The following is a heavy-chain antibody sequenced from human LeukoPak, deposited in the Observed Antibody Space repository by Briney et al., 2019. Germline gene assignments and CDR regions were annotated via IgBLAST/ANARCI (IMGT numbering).Heavy chain of an antibody. Sequence: SETLSLTCAVYGGSFSGYYWSWIRQPPGKGLEWIGSIYHSGSTYYNPSLKSRVTISVDTSKNQFSLKLSSVTAADTAVHYCARAYSSSWYFNWFDPWGQGTLVTVSS. D-gene: IGHD6-13*01. CDR3: ARAYSSSWYFNWFDP. CDR1: GGSFSGYY. J-gene: IGHJ5*02. CDR2: IYHSGST. V-gene: IGHV4-34*01.